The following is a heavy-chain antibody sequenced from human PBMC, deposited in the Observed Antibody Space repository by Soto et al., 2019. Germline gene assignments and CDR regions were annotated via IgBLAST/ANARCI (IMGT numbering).Heavy chain of an antibody. CDR3: AGLFTTRYYFDY. D-gene: IGHD3-16*01. CDR2: ISHSGTT. CDR1: GGPLFAGGYY. Sequence: LSETLSLTCTVSGGPLFAGGYYWTWIRQLPGKGLEWIGYISHSGTTYFNPSLRSRLPISVDRSKNQFSLKLSSVTAADTAVYYCAGLFTTRYYFDYWGQGTLVTVSA. V-gene: IGHV4-30-2*01. J-gene: IGHJ4*02.